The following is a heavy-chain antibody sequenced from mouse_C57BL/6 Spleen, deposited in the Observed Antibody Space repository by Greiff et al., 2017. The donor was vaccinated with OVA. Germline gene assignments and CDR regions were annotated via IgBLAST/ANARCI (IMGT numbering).Heavy chain of an antibody. V-gene: IGHV5-9*01. D-gene: IGHD1-3*01. CDR1: GFTFSSYT. CDR3: ARHAHLDY. CDR2: ISGGGGNT. Sequence: EVQRVESGGGLVKPGGSLKLSCAASGFTFSSYTMSWVRQTPEKRLEWVATISGGGGNTYYPDSVKGRFTISRDNAKNTLYLQMSSLRSEDTALYYCARHAHLDYWGQGTTLTVSS. J-gene: IGHJ2*01.